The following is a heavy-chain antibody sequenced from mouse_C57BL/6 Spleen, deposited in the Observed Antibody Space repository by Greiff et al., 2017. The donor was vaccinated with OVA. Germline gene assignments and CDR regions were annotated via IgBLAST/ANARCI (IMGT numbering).Heavy chain of an antibody. CDR2: ISYDGSN. Sequence: EVKLVESGPGLVKPSQSLSLTCSVTGYSITSGYYWNWIRQFPGNKLEWMGYISYDGSNNYNPSLKNRISISRDTSKNQFFLKLNSVTTEDTATYYCAREGTTSWFAYWGQGTLVTVSA. J-gene: IGHJ3*01. D-gene: IGHD1-1*01. V-gene: IGHV3-6*01. CDR1: GYSITSGYY. CDR3: AREGTTSWFAY.